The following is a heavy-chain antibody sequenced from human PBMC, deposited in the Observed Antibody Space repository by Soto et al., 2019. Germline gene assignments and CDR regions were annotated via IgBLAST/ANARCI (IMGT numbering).Heavy chain of an antibody. J-gene: IGHJ6*03. D-gene: IGHD4-4*01. CDR2: IYPGDSDT. CDR3: ASSNYAYYYYMDV. V-gene: IGHV5-51*01. Sequence: GESLKISCKGSGYSFTSYWIGWVRQMPGKGLEWMGIIYPGDSDTRYSPSFQGQVTISADKSISTAYLQWSSLKASDTAMYYCASSNYAYYYYMDVWGKGTMVTVSS. CDR1: GYSFTSYW.